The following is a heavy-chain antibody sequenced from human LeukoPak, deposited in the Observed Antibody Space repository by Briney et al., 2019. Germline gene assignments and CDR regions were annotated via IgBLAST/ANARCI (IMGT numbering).Heavy chain of an antibody. CDR2: ISYSGNTT. CDR3: AKVKWGSYYFDY. J-gene: IGHJ4*02. Sequence: GGSLRLSCAASGFSFSSCAMSWVRQAPGKGLGWVSGISYSGNTTYYADSVKGRFTISRDNSKNTLYLQMYSLRAEDTAVYYCAKVKWGSYYFDYWGQGTLVTVSS. D-gene: IGHD3-16*01. V-gene: IGHV3-23*01. CDR1: GFSFSSCA.